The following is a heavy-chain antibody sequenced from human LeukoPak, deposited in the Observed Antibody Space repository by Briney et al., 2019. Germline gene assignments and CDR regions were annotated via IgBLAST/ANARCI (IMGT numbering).Heavy chain of an antibody. CDR2: ITGSGGDA. CDR1: GFTFSNYA. J-gene: IGHJ4*02. D-gene: IGHD2-15*01. V-gene: IGHV3-23*01. Sequence: LPGGSLRLSCAASGFTFSNYAMNWVRQAPGKGLEWVSSITGSGGDAYYADSVKGRFTISRDNSKNTLDLQMNSLRAGDTAVYYCAKGLKGCSGSSCYYFFDFWGQGALITVSS. CDR3: AKGLKGCSGSSCYYFFDF.